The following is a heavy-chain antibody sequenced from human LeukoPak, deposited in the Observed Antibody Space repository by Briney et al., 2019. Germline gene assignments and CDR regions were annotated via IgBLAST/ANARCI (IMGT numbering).Heavy chain of an antibody. CDR2: ISGYKGET. Sequence: GASVTVSCKASGYNYDRFDINWVRQAPGQGLEWVGWISGYKGETNYAQKFQGQVTMTTDTSTTTVSMELRSLTPDDTAVYFCARTPTISTRLWEGYNWLDPWGQGTLVTVSS. CDR3: ARTPTISTRLWEGYNWLDP. D-gene: IGHD1-26*01. V-gene: IGHV1-18*01. J-gene: IGHJ5*02. CDR1: GYNYDRFD.